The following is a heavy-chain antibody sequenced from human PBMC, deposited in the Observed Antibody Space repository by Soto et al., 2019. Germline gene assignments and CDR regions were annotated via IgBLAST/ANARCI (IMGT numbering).Heavy chain of an antibody. J-gene: IGHJ3*02. V-gene: IGHV4-30-2*01. D-gene: IGHD3-22*01. CDR2: IYQSGST. CDR1: GGSLSSSAYS. Sequence: QMHLQESGSGLVKPSQTLSLTCAVSGGSLSSSAYSWSWIRQPPGKGLEWIGFIYQSGSTYYNPSLKSRVTMSLDRPKNRFSLKLSSVTAADTAVYYCARELLFYDSDGFSWDDAFDIWGQGTMVTVSS. CDR3: ARELLFYDSDGFSWDDAFDI.